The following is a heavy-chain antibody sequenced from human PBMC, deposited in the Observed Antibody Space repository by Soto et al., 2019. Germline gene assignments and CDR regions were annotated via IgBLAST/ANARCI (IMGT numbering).Heavy chain of an antibody. D-gene: IGHD3-16*02. V-gene: IGHV3-30*03. CDR2: ISYDGSNK. CDR3: AAYDYVSGSYQDY. J-gene: IGHJ4*02. Sequence: QVQLVESGGGVVQPGRSLRLSCAASGFTFSSYGMHWVRQAPGKGLEWVAVISYDGSNKYYADSVKGRFTISRDNSKNTLYLQMNSLRAEDTAVYYCAAYDYVSGSYQDYWGQGTLVTVSS. CDR1: GFTFSSYG.